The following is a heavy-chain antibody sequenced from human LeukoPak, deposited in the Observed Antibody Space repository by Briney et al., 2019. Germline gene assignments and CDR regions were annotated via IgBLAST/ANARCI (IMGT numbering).Heavy chain of an antibody. CDR1: GGTFSSYA. CDR3: AAGGPEGLIAAARYYYYYGMDV. D-gene: IGHD6-13*01. V-gene: IGHV1-69*13. CDR2: IIPIFGIA. Sequence: GASVKVSCKASGGTFSSYAISWVRQAPGQGLEWMGGIIPIFGIANYAQKFQGRVTITADESTSTAYMELSSLRSEDTAVYYCAAGGPEGLIAAARYYYYYGMDVWGKGTTVTVSS. J-gene: IGHJ6*04.